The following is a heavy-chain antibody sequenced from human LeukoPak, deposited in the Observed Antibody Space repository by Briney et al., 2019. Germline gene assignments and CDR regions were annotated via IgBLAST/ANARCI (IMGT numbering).Heavy chain of an antibody. Sequence: GGSLRLSCAASGFTFDDYGMSWVRQAPGKGLEWVANIKQDGSEKYYVDSVKGRFTISRDNAKNSLYMQMNSLRAEDTAVYYCARDRLRYFVDYWGQGTLVTVSS. V-gene: IGHV3-7*01. CDR2: IKQDGSEK. CDR1: GFTFDDYG. D-gene: IGHD1-1*01. CDR3: ARDRLRYFVDY. J-gene: IGHJ4*02.